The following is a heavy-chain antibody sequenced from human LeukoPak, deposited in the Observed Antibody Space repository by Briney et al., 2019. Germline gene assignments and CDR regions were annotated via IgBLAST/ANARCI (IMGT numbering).Heavy chain of an antibody. CDR1: GGSISSGSYD. CDR2: IYTSGST. D-gene: IGHD1-26*01. V-gene: IGHV4-61*02. J-gene: IGHJ4*02. Sequence: TSETLSLTCTVSGGSISSGSYDWSWIRQPAGKGLEWIGRIYTSGSTNYNPSLKSRVTMSVDTSKNQFSLKLSSVTVADTAVYYCARSIVGANFEYYFVYWGQSTLVTVSP. CDR3: ARSIVGANFEYYFVY.